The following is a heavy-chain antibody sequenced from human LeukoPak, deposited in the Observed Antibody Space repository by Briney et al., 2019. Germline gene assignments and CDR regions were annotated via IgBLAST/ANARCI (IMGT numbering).Heavy chain of an antibody. CDR1: GGSIISSNYY. D-gene: IGHD3-3*01. Sequence: KPSETLSLTCSVSGGSIISSNYYWGWIRQPPGKGLEWIGSIYQSGSGSSYYNPSLKSRVTISGDTSKNQSFLRLSSVTAADTAVYYCASTLRFLPYRRFDYWGQGTLVTVPS. CDR2: IYQSGSGSS. CDR3: ASTLRFLPYRRFDY. J-gene: IGHJ4*02. V-gene: IGHV4-39*01.